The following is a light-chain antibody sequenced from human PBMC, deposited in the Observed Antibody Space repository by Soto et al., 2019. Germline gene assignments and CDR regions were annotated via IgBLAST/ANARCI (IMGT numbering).Light chain of an antibody. Sequence: EIVLTQSPGTLSLSPGERATLSCRASQSVSSSYLAWYQQKPGQAPRLLIYGASSRATAIPDRFSGSGSGTDFTLTISRREPEDFAVYYCQQYGSSPPWTFGQGTKVEIK. CDR2: GAS. V-gene: IGKV3-20*01. CDR3: QQYGSSPPWT. J-gene: IGKJ1*01. CDR1: QSVSSSY.